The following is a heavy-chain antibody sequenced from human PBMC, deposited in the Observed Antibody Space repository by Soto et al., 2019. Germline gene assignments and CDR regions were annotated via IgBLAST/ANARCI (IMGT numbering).Heavy chain of an antibody. CDR2: ISSSGSTI. D-gene: IGHD6-13*01. CDR1: GFTFSSYE. Sequence: EGALRLSCAASGFTFSSYEMNWVRRAPGKGLEWVSYISSSGSTIYYADSVKGRFTISRDNAKNSLYLQMNSLRAEDTAVYYCARVSGQQLATYYYYYGMDVWGQGTTVTVSS. V-gene: IGHV3-48*03. J-gene: IGHJ6*02. CDR3: ARVSGQQLATYYYYYGMDV.